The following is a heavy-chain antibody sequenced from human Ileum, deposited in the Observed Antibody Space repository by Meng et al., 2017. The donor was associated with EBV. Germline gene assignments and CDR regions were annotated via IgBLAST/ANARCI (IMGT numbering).Heavy chain of an antibody. D-gene: IGHD6-19*01. CDR3: ARRGYSSGWYAYDY. V-gene: IGHV4-39*01. Sequence: QLQPQESGPGLVKPSETLSLPCTVSGGSISSSDYYWGWIRQPPGKGLEWIGSLYFSGSTYSNPSLESRVTISVDTSNNQFSLKLSSVTTADTAVYYCARRGYSSGWYAYDYWGQGTLVTVSS. CDR1: GGSISSSDYY. J-gene: IGHJ4*02. CDR2: LYFSGST.